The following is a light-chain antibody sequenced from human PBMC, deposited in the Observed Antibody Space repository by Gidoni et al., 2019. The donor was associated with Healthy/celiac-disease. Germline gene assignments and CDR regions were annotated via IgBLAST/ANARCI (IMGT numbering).Light chain of an antibody. CDR2: KAS. V-gene: IGKV1-5*03. Sequence: DIQMTQSPSTLSASVGDRVTITCRASQSISSWLAWYQQKPGKAPKLLIYKASSLEGGVPSRFSGSGSGTEFTLTISSLQPDDFATYYCQQCNSYWTFGQGTKVEIK. CDR1: QSISSW. J-gene: IGKJ1*01. CDR3: QQCNSYWT.